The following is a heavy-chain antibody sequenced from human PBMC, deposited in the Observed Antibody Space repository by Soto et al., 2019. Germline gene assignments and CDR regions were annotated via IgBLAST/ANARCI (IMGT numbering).Heavy chain of an antibody. V-gene: IGHV4-4*01. Sequence: QLQLQESGPGLVKPSGTLSLTCVVSSDSIAGGKWWRWVRQPPGKGLEWIGGIYHSGRTNYNPSLKSRITISVDKSKNQSCLEVTSVAAADTAVYCCARGGDGGYSLRHLGQGTLGT. D-gene: IGHD3-10*01. CDR3: ARGGDGGYSLRH. CDR1: SDSIAGGKW. J-gene: IGHJ1*01. CDR2: IYHSGRT.